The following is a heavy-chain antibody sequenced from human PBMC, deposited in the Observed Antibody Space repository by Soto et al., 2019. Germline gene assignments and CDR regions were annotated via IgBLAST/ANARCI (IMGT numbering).Heavy chain of an antibody. CDR3: SRHPDYDILTGYSPPFDY. CDR2: IYPGDSDT. J-gene: IGHJ4*02. Sequence: GESRKISCKGSGYSFTSYWIGWVRQMPGKGLEWMGIIYPGDSDTRYSPSFQGQVTISAYKSISTPYLQWSSLKSSDTAIYYCSRHPDYDILTGYSPPFDYCRQGALVTVSS. CDR1: GYSFTSYW. V-gene: IGHV5-51*01. D-gene: IGHD3-9*01.